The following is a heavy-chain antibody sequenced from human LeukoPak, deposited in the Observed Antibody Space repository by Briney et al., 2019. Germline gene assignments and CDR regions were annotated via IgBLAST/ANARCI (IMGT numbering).Heavy chain of an antibody. Sequence: GTLSLTCAVSGGSISSSNWWSWVRQPPGKGLEWVSYISSSSSTIYYADSVKGRFTISRDNAKNSLYLQMNSLRAEDTAVYYCARETYYYDSSGYYYPYYFDYWGQGTLVTVSS. V-gene: IGHV3-48*04. J-gene: IGHJ4*02. CDR1: GGSISSSN. CDR3: ARETYYYDSSGYYYPYYFDY. D-gene: IGHD3-22*01. CDR2: ISSSSSTI.